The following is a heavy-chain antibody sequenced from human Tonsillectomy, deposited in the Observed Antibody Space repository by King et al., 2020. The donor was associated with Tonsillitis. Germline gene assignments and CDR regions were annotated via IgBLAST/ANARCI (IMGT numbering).Heavy chain of an antibody. J-gene: IGHJ4*02. CDR1: GYTFTSYG. CDR2: ISAYNGKT. Sequence: QLVQSGAEVKKPGASVKVSCKASGYTFTSYGISWVRQAPGQGLEWMGWISAYNGKTNYAQKFQGRVTMTTDTSTSTAYMELRSLRSDDTAVYYCARTRNYYYDSSGYLSNFDYWGQGTLVTVSS. CDR3: ARTRNYYYDSSGYLSNFDY. D-gene: IGHD3-22*01. V-gene: IGHV1-18*04.